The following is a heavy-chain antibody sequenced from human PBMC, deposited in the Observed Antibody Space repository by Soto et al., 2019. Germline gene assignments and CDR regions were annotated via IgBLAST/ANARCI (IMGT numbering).Heavy chain of an antibody. J-gene: IGHJ4*02. Sequence: QVQLQQWGAGLLKPSETLSLTCAVYGGSFSGYYWSWIRQTPGKGLEWIGEINHSGSTNYNPSLKSRVTISVDTSKNQFSLKLSSVTAADTAVYYCARGRIAAAGTSDYWGQGTLVTVSS. V-gene: IGHV4-34*01. CDR1: GGSFSGYY. CDR2: INHSGST. D-gene: IGHD6-13*01. CDR3: ARGRIAAAGTSDY.